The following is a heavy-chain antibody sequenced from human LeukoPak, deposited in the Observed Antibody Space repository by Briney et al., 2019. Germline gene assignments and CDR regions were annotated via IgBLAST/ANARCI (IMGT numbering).Heavy chain of an antibody. J-gene: IGHJ4*02. D-gene: IGHD5-24*01. CDR1: GFTFSSYA. V-gene: IGHV3-23*01. CDR3: ARGTEMATITFDY. CDR2: ISGSGGST. Sequence: GGSLRLSCAASGFTFSSYAMSWVRQAPGKGLEWVSAISGSGGSTYYADSVKGRFTISRDNSKNTLYLQMNSLRAEDTAVYYCARGTEMATITFDYWGQGTLVTVSS.